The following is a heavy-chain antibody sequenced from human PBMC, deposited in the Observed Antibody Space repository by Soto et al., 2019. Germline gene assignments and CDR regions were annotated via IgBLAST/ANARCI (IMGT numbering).Heavy chain of an antibody. V-gene: IGHV4-31*03. J-gene: IGHJ5*02. CDR1: GGSISAGGYY. CDR2: IYHTGST. CDR3: AREAAYDRSFDP. D-gene: IGHD3-3*01. Sequence: PSETLSLTCTVSGGSISAGGYYWSWVRQRPGKGLEWIGFIYHTGSTTYNPSLNSRVTISVDTSKNQFSLNLTSVTAADTAVYHCAREAAYDRSFDPWGQGTLVTV.